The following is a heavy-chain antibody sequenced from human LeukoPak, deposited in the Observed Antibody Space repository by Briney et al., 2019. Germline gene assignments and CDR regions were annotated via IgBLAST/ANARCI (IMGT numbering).Heavy chain of an antibody. CDR1: GFTFSSYA. D-gene: IGHD6-13*01. V-gene: IGHV3-64*01. CDR3: AKRGHYSINWYHYFDY. CDR2: ISSDGGST. J-gene: IGHJ4*02. Sequence: GGSLRLSCAASGFTFSSYAMHWVRQAPGKGLEYVSAISSDGGSTYYANSLKGRFTISRDNSKNTLFLQMNSLRPDDTAVYYCAKRGHYSINWYHYFDYWGQGTLVTVSS.